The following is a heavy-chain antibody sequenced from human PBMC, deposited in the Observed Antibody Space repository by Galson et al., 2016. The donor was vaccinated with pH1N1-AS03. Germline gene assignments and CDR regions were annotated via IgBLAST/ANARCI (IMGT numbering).Heavy chain of an antibody. J-gene: IGHJ3*01. CDR3: AKDVFGWAFDV. D-gene: IGHD3-10*01. Sequence: SLRLSCAASGFRVSSDSMTWVRQAPGKGLEWVSVIHSGGGTYYAGSVRGRFTISRDTSENTVYLQMNSLRAEDTALYYCAKDVFGWAFDVWGQGTMVAVSS. CDR1: GFRVSSDS. V-gene: IGHV3-53*01. CDR2: IHSGGGT.